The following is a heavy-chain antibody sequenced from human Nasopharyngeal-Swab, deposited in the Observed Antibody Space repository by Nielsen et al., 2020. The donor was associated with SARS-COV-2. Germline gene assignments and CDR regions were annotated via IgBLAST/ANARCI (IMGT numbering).Heavy chain of an antibody. CDR2: IYHSGST. V-gene: IGHV4-4*02. CDR3: VRDLNDCGGDCGGYDYYYYGMDV. J-gene: IGHJ6*02. D-gene: IGHD2-21*02. Sequence: WIRQPPGKGLEWIGEIYHSGSTNYNPSLKSRVTISVDKSKNQFSLKLSSVTAADTAVYYCVRDLNDCGGDCGGYDYYYYGMDVWGQGTTVTVSS.